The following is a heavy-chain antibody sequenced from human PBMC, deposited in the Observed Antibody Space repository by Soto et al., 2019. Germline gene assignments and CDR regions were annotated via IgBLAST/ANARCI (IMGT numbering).Heavy chain of an antibody. CDR3: ARVYYYDSIRFDY. CDR2: IYYSGST. CDR1: GGSISSSSYY. V-gene: IGHV4-39*01. D-gene: IGHD3-22*01. J-gene: IGHJ4*02. Sequence: SETLSLTCTVSGGSISSSSYYWGWIRQPPGKGLEWIGSIYYSGSTYYNPSLKSRVTISVDTSKNQFSLKLSSVTAADTAVYYCARVYYYDSIRFDYWGQGTLVTVSS.